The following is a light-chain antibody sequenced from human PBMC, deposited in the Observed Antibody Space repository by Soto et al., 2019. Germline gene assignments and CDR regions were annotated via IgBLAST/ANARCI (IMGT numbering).Light chain of an antibody. CDR3: SSYTDTYPFV. J-gene: IGLJ1*01. Sequence: QSVLTQPASVCGSPGQSITISCTGTSTDIGGYDYLSWYQHHPSKAPKLLIYEVSNRPLGVSNRFAGSKSDNTASLTISGLQTVNEADYYCSSYTDTYPFVFGTGTMVTVL. CDR2: EVS. CDR1: STDIGGYDY. V-gene: IGLV2-14*01.